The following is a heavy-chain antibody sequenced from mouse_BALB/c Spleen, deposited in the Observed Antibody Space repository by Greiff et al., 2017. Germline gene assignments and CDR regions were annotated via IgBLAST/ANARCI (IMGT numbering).Heavy chain of an antibody. D-gene: IGHD2-4*01. V-gene: IGHV1-37*01. CDR3: GRGRTMITTYYYAMDY. CDR1: GYSFTGYF. J-gene: IGHJ4*01. CDR2: INPYNGDT. Sequence: EVQLQQSGPELVKPGASVKISCKASGYSFTGYFMNWVKQSHGKSLEWIGRINPYNGDTFYNQKFKGKATLTVDKSSSTAHMELLSLTSEDSAVYYCGRGRTMITTYYYAMDYWGQGTSVTVSS.